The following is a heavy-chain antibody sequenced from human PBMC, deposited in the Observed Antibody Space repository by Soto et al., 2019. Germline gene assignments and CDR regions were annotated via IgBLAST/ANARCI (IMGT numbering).Heavy chain of an antibody. V-gene: IGHV3-23*01. CDR3: AKGPRGGQYGGWYFDL. D-gene: IGHD3-16*01. CDR2: IKSDGETT. Sequence: GGSLRLSCVRSAITFGTYGMSWVRLAPGRGPEWVSAIKSDGETTYYPDSVKGRFTISRDNSKTTLCLQMSSLRVEDTAIYYCAKGPRGGQYGGWYFDLWGRGTLVTVSS. J-gene: IGHJ2*01. CDR1: AITFGTYG.